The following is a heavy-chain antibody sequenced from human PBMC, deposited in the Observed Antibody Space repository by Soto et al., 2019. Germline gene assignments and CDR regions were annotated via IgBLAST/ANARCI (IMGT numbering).Heavy chain of an antibody. J-gene: IGHJ4*02. D-gene: IGHD6-19*01. CDR2: ISGCGGRK. CDR3: ARRSSGWYFDY. Sequence: EVQLLESGGGLVQPGGSLSLSCAASGVTFRCYALSWVRQAPGEGLEWVSGISGCGGRKYYAGSVKGRFTISRDNSKNTLYLQMNSLRAEDTAVYYCARRSSGWYFDYWGQGTLVTVSS. CDR1: GVTFRCYA. V-gene: IGHV3-23*01.